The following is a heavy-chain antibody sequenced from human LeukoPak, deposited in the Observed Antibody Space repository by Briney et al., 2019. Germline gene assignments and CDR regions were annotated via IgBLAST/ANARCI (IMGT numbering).Heavy chain of an antibody. CDR2: ISYDGSNK. V-gene: IGHV3-30-3*01. CDR3: ARTVAGTLGNYFDY. J-gene: IGHJ4*02. D-gene: IGHD6-19*01. Sequence: PGGSLRLSCAASGFTFSSYAMHWVRQAPGKGLEWVAVISYDGSNKYYADSVKGRFTISRDNSKNTLYLQMNSLRAEDTAVYYCARTVAGTLGNYFDYWGQGTLVTVSS. CDR1: GFTFSSYA.